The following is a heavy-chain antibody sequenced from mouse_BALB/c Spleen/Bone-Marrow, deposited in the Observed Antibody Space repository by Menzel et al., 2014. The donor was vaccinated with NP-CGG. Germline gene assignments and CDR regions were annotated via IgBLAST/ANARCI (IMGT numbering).Heavy chain of an antibody. CDR2: IDSAKGTI. D-gene: IGHD1-3*01. Sequence: EVQLQQSGAELVNPGASVKLSCTASGFNIKDTYMHWVKQRPEQGLEWIGRIDSAKGTIKYDPKFQGKATITADTSSNTAYLQLSSLTSEDTAVYYCAREYMCPYYYTMDYWGQGTPVTVSP. CDR3: AREYMCPYYYTMDY. CDR1: GFNIKDTY. J-gene: IGHJ4*01. V-gene: IGHV14-3*02.